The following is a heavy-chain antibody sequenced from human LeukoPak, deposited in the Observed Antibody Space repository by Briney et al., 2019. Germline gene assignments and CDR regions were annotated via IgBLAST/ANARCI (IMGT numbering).Heavy chain of an antibody. V-gene: IGHV3-23*01. D-gene: IGHD3-22*01. Sequence: GGSLRLSCAASGFTFSSYGMSWVRQAPGKGLEWVSAISGSGGSTYYADSVKGRFTISRDNSKNTLYLQMNSLRAEDTAVYYCAKDPRKGYYYDSSGYYGYWGQGTLVTVSS. CDR3: AKDPRKGYYYDSSGYYGY. CDR1: GFTFSSYG. J-gene: IGHJ4*02. CDR2: ISGSGGST.